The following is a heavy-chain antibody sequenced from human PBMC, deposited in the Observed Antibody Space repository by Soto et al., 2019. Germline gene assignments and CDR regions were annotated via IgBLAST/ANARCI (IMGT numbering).Heavy chain of an antibody. CDR1: GGSISSYY. Sequence: QVQLQESGPGLVKPSETLSLTCTVSGGSISSYYWSWIRQPAGKGLEWIGRIYTSGSTNYNPSLKSRVTMSVDTSKNQFSLKLSSVTAADTAVYYCARDITTVRGVIITDYFDYWGQGTLVTVSS. D-gene: IGHD3-10*01. CDR3: ARDITTVRGVIITDYFDY. CDR2: IYTSGST. V-gene: IGHV4-4*07. J-gene: IGHJ4*02.